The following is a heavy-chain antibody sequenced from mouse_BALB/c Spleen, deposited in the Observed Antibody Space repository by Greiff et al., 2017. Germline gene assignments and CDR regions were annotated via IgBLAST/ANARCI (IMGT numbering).Heavy chain of an antibody. CDR1: GFTFSNYW. J-gene: IGHJ4*01. V-gene: IGHV6-6*02. D-gene: IGHD2-10*02. CDR2: IRLKSNNYAT. Sequence: EVKLLESGGGLVQPGGSMKLSCVASGFTFSNYWMNWVRQSPEKGLEWVAEIRLKSNNYATHYAESVKGRFTISRDDSKSSVYLQMNNLRAEDTGIYYCTRGYGNVYAMDYWGQGTSVTVSS. CDR3: TRGYGNVYAMDY.